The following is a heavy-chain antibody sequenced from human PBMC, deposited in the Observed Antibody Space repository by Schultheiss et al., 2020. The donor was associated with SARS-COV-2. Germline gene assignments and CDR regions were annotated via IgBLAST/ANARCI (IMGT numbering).Heavy chain of an antibody. CDR1: GGSISSSSYY. Sequence: SQTLSLTCTVSGGSISSSSYYWGWIRQPPGKGLEWIGSIYYSGSTYYNPSLKSRVTISVDTYKNQFSLKLSSVTAADTAVYYCARSEYSSSAGALDYWGQGTLVTVSS. CDR3: ARSEYSSSAGALDY. J-gene: IGHJ4*02. V-gene: IGHV4-39*01. D-gene: IGHD6-6*01. CDR2: IYYSGST.